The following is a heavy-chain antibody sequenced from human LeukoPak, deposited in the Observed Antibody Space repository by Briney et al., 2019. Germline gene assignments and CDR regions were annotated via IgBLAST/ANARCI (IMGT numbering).Heavy chain of an antibody. CDR2: MNPNSGNT. J-gene: IGHJ4*02. CDR3: ARDGIYYGSGVDY. V-gene: IGHV1-8*01. Sequence: ASVKVSCKASGYTFTSYDINWVRQATGQGLEWMGWMNPNSGNTGYAQKFQGRVTMTRNTSISTAYMELRSLRSDDTAVYYCARDGIYYGSGVDYWGQGTLVTVSS. D-gene: IGHD3-10*01. CDR1: GYTFTSYD.